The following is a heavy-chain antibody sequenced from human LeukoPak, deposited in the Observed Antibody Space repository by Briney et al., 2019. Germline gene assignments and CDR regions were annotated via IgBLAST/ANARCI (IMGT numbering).Heavy chain of an antibody. Sequence: GGSLRLSCAASGFTFSTAGMNWVRQAPGKGLEWVAVMSSDGSNNYYADSVKGRFTISRDNSKNTLYLQMNSLRAEDTAVYYCAKGRGGDYSYGSYYFEYWGQGTLVTVSS. CDR1: GFTFSTAG. D-gene: IGHD5-18*01. J-gene: IGHJ4*02. CDR2: MSSDGSNN. V-gene: IGHV3-30*18. CDR3: AKGRGGDYSYGSYYFEY.